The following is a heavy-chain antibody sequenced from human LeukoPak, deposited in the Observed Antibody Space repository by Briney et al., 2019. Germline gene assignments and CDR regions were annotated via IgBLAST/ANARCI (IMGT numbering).Heavy chain of an antibody. CDR1: GFTFSSYS. J-gene: IGHJ3*02. Sequence: GGSLRLSCAASGFTFSSYSMNWVRQAPGKGLEWVGFIRSKAYGGTTEYAASVKGRFTISRDDSKSIAYLQMNSLKTEDTAVYYCTRDPRGSYGPDAFDIWGQGTVVTVSS. V-gene: IGHV3-49*04. D-gene: IGHD1-26*01. CDR3: TRDPRGSYGPDAFDI. CDR2: IRSKAYGGTT.